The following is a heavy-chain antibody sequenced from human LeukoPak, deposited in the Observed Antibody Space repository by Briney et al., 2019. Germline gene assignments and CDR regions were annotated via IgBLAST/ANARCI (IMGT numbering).Heavy chain of an antibody. CDR1: GFTFSGYG. CDR3: ARDVQMGRDDSSGYYYPSFDY. D-gene: IGHD3-22*01. CDR2: IWNDGGDK. J-gene: IGHJ4*02. Sequence: QPGGSLRLSCAASGFTFSGYGMHWVRQAPGKGLEWVAVIWNDGGDKNYADSVKGRITISRDNAKNSLYLQMNSLRAEDTAVYYCARDVQMGRDDSSGYYYPSFDYWGQGTLVTVSS. V-gene: IGHV3-33*01.